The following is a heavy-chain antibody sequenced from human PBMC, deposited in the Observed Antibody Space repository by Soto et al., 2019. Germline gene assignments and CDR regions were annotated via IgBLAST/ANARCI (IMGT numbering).Heavy chain of an antibody. CDR1: GFTFSSYW. D-gene: IGHD6-19*01. V-gene: IGHV3-74*01. CDR3: ARRRGSSGWKTNFDY. J-gene: IGHJ4*02. CDR2: INSDGSST. Sequence: EVQLVESGGGLVQPGGSLRLSCAASGFTFSSYWMHWVHQAPGKGLVWVSRINSDGSSTSYADSVKGRFTISRDNAKNALYVQMNSLRAEDTAVYSCARRRGSSGWKTNFDYWGQGTLVTVSS.